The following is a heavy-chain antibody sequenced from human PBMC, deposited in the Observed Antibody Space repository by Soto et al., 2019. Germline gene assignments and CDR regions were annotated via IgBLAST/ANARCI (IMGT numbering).Heavy chain of an antibody. J-gene: IGHJ3*02. CDR1: GFTFSDHY. Sequence: GGSLRLSCAASGFTFSDHYMDWVRQAPGKGLEWVGRTRNKANSYTTEYAASVKGRFTISRDDSKNSLYLQMNSLKTEDTAVYYCARGDSCGYYGPDAFDIWGQGTMVTVSS. D-gene: IGHD3-22*01. V-gene: IGHV3-72*01. CDR2: TRNKANSYTT. CDR3: ARGDSCGYYGPDAFDI.